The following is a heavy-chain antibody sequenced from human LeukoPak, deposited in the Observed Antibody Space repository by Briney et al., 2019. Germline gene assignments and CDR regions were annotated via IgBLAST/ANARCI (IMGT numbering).Heavy chain of an antibody. CDR2: TYYRSKWYN. CDR3: ARGIGWPYFDY. D-gene: IGHD5-24*01. Sequence: SQTLSLTCAISGDNVSSNTTAWNWTRQSPSRGLEWLGRTYYRSKWYNDYAVSVQSRIIINPDTSKNQFSLQLNSVTPEDTAVYYCARGIGWPYFDYWGQGTLVTVSS. CDR1: GDNVSSNTTA. J-gene: IGHJ4*02. V-gene: IGHV6-1*01.